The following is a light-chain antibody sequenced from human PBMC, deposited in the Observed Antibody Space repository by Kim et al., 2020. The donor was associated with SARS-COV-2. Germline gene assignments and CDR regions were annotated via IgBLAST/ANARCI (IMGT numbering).Light chain of an antibody. Sequence: SSELTQDPAVSVALGQTVRITCQGDSLRNYYASWYQQKPGQAPVLVIFGKNNRPSGIPDRFSGSSSGITASLTITGAQAEDEAAYYCNSRDSSGHHRVFG. CDR1: SLRNYY. CDR3: NSRDSSGHHRV. J-gene: IGLJ3*02. V-gene: IGLV3-19*01. CDR2: GKN.